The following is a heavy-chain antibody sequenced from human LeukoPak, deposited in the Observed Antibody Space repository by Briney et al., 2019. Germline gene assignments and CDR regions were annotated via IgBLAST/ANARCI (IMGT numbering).Heavy chain of an antibody. CDR1: GFTFSGYA. D-gene: IGHD3-3*01. CDR2: ISYDGSNK. Sequence: GRSLRLSCAASGFTFSGYAMHWVRQAPGKGLEWVAVISYDGSNKYYADSVKGRFTISRDNSKNTLYLQMNSLRAEDTAVYYCAREYYDFWSGYSPFDPWGQGTLVTVSS. J-gene: IGHJ5*02. V-gene: IGHV3-30-3*01. CDR3: AREYYDFWSGYSPFDP.